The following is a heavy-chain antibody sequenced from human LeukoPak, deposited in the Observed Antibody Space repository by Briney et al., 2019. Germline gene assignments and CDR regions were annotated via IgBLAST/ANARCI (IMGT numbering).Heavy chain of an antibody. V-gene: IGHV4-39*01. J-gene: IGHJ4*02. CDR1: GGSISRNNYY. CDR3: VYDSSGYWVY. CDR2: IYYSGST. Sequence: PSETLSLTCTVSGGSISRNNYYWDWIRQPPGKGLEYIGSIYYSGSTYYNPSLKSRVTISVDTSKNQFSLKLSSVTAADTAVYYCVYDSSGYWVYWGQGTLVTVSS. D-gene: IGHD3-22*01.